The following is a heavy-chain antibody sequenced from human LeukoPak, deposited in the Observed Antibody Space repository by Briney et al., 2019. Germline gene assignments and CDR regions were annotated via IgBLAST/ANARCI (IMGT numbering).Heavy chain of an antibody. D-gene: IGHD5-18*01. CDR3: ARDFTSYGYSYGMDV. CDR1: GSTFSSYS. J-gene: IGHJ6*02. V-gene: IGHV3-21*01. CDR2: ISSSSSYI. Sequence: GGSLRLSCGASGSTFSSYSMNWVRQAPGKGLEWVSSISSSSSYIYYADSVKGRFTISRDNAKNSLYLQMNSLRAEDTAVYYCARDFTSYGYSYGMDVWGQGTTVTVSS.